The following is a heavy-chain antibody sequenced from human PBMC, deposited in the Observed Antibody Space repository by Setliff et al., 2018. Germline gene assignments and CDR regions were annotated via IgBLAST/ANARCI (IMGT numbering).Heavy chain of an antibody. V-gene: IGHV4-59*01. CDR2: IYYTGSP. Sequence: SETLSLTCTVSGGSISGYYWSWIRQPPGKGLEWIGNIYYTGSPSYSPSLRSRGTISVDTSKNKFSLSLSSVTAADTAVYYCARGGYNGHAVFDDWGQGALVTVSS. D-gene: IGHD5-12*01. CDR1: GGSISGYY. J-gene: IGHJ4*02. CDR3: ARGGYNGHAVFDD.